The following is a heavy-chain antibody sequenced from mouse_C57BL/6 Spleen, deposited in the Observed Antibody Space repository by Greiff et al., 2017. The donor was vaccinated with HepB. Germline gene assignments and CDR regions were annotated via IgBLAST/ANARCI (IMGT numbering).Heavy chain of an antibody. CDR1: GFTFSSYA. CDR3: ARDSQLGAWFAY. Sequence: EVKLMESGGGLVKPGGSLKLSCAASGFTFSSYAMSWVRQTPEKRLEWVATISDGGSYTYYPDNVKGRFTISRDNAKNNLYLQMSHLKSEDTAMYYCARDSQLGAWFAYWGQGTLVTVSA. V-gene: IGHV5-4*01. J-gene: IGHJ3*01. CDR2: ISDGGSYT. D-gene: IGHD4-1*02.